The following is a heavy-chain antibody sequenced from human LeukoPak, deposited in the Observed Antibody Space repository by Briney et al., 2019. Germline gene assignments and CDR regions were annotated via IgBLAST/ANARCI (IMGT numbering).Heavy chain of an antibody. CDR1: GFTFSSYA. CDR2: ISGSGGST. D-gene: IGHD5-24*01. V-gene: IGHV3-23*01. CDR3: AKDVRDGYNYAEYFQH. Sequence: LGGSLRLSCAASGFTFSSYAMSWVRQAPGKGLEWVSAISGSGGSTYYADSVKGRFTISRDNSKNTLYLQMNSLRAEDTAVYYCAKDVRDGYNYAEYFQHWGQGTLVTVSS. J-gene: IGHJ1*01.